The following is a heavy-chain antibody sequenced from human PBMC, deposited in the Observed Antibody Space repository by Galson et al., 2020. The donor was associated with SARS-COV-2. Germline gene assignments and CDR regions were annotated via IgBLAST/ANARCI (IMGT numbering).Heavy chain of an antibody. V-gene: IGHV3-53*01. CDR2: LYSGGST. J-gene: IGHJ6*01. Sequence: AGSLTLSCAASGFTVSSNYMNWVRQAPGKGLEWVSVLYSGGSTYYADSVKGRFTISRDKSKNTLYLQMNSLGAEDTAVYYCARVTYGMDVWGRGSTGTVAS. CDR3: ARVTYGMDV. CDR1: GFTVSSNY.